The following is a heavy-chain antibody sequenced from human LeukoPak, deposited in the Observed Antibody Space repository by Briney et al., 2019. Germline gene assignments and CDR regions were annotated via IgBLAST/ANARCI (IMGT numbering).Heavy chain of an antibody. CDR1: GGSISSSSYY. CDR2: IYYSGST. V-gene: IGHV4-39*07. CDR3: ARDNSSSWYGGWFDP. J-gene: IGHJ5*02. D-gene: IGHD6-13*01. Sequence: SETLSLTCTVSGGSISSSSYYWGWIRQPPGKGLEWIGSIYYSGSTYCNPSLERRITISVDTYKNQFSLKLSSVTAADTAVYYCARDNSSSWYGGWFDPWGQGTLVTVSS.